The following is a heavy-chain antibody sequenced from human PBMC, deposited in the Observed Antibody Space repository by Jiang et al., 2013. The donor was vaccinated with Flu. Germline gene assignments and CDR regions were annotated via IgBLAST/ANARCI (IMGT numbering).Heavy chain of an antibody. J-gene: IGHJ4*02. Sequence: SGAEVKKPGSSVKVSCKASGGTFSSYAISWVQQAPGQGLEWMGRIIPILGIANYAQKFQGRVTITADKSTSTAYMELSSLRSEDTAVYYCARMPGAYCSGGSCKDYWGQGTLVTVSS. CDR1: GGTFSSYA. CDR2: IIPILGIA. D-gene: IGHD2-15*01. V-gene: IGHV1-69*04. CDR3: ARMPGAYCSGGSCKDY.